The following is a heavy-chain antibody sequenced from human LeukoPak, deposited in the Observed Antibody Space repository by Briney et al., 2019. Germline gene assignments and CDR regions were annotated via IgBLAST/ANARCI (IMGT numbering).Heavy chain of an antibody. CDR3: ARGRTGYSYGYLRYYFDY. Sequence: SETLSLTCAVYGGSFSGYYWSWIRQPPGKGLEWIGETNHSGSTNYNPSLKSRVTISVDTSKNQFSLRLSSVTAADTAVYYCARGRTGYSYGYLRYYFDYWGQGTLVTVSS. J-gene: IGHJ4*02. V-gene: IGHV4-34*01. D-gene: IGHD5-18*01. CDR2: TNHSGST. CDR1: GGSFSGYY.